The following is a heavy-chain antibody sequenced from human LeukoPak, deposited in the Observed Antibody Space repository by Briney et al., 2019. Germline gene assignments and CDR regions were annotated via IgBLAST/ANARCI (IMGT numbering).Heavy chain of an antibody. J-gene: IGHJ4*02. V-gene: IGHV4-4*02. D-gene: IGHD7-27*01. Sequence: PSETLSLTCAVSGESISSSNWWNWVRQPPGKGLEWIGQIYHNGNTNYNPSLKTRVTMSVDKSKNHFSLDLSSVTAADTAVYYCASSPTNWGYYFDYWGLGSLVTVSS. CDR2: IYHNGNT. CDR1: GESISSSNW. CDR3: ASSPTNWGYYFDY.